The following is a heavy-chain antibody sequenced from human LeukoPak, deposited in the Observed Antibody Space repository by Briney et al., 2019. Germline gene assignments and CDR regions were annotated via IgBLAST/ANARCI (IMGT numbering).Heavy chain of an antibody. CDR1: GGSFSGYY. J-gene: IGHJ4*02. D-gene: IGHD3-16*02. CDR2: INHSGST. CDR3: ARSPRYYDYVWGSYRFGPLDY. Sequence: PSETLSLTCAVYGGSFSGYYWSWIRQPPGKGLEWIGEINHSGSTNYNPSLKSRVTISVDTSKNQLSLKLSSVTAADTAVYYCARSPRYYDYVWGSYRFGPLDYWGQGTPVTVSS. V-gene: IGHV4-34*01.